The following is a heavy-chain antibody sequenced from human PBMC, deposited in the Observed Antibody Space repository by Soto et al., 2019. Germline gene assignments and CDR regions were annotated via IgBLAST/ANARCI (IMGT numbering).Heavy chain of an antibody. J-gene: IGHJ3*02. D-gene: IGHD1-1*01. CDR2: ISYDGSNK. CDR1: GFTFSSYA. V-gene: IGHV3-30-3*01. CDR3: ARELSRLERRHDAFDI. Sequence: QVQLVESGGGVVQSGRSLRLSCAASGFTFSSYAMHWVRQAPGKGLEWVAVISYDGSNKYYADSVKGRFTISRDNSKNTLYLQMNSLRAEDTAVYYCARELSRLERRHDAFDIWGQGTMVTVSS.